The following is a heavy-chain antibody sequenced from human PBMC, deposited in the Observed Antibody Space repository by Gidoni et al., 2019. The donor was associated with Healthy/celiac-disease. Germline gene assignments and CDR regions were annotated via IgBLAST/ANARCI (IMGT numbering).Heavy chain of an antibody. CDR2: IYYSGST. CDR3: ASSLAQYSSSFLRDPRGWYFDL. V-gene: IGHV4-39*01. CDR1: GGSISSSSYY. J-gene: IGHJ2*01. Sequence: QLQLQESGPGLVKPSETLSLTCTVSGGSISSSSYYWGWIRQPPGKGLEWIGSIYYSGSTYYNPSLKSRVTISVDTSKNQFSLKLSSVTAADTAVYYCASSLAQYSSSFLRDPRGWYFDLWGRGTLVTVSS. D-gene: IGHD6-6*01.